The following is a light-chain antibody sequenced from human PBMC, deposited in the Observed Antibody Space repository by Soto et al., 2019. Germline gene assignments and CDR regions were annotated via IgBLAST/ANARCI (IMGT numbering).Light chain of an antibody. Sequence: EIVMTQSPVTLSVSPGERATLSCRASQSVSSNLAWYQQKPGQAPSLLIYGAFTRATGIPARFSGTGSGTEFTLTISSLQSEDYAVYYCQQYRNWPRTFGQGTKVDIK. CDR2: GAF. CDR1: QSVSSN. CDR3: QQYRNWPRT. J-gene: IGKJ1*01. V-gene: IGKV3-15*01.